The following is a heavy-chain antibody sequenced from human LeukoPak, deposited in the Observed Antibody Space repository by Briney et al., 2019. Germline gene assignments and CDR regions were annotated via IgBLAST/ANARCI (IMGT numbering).Heavy chain of an antibody. J-gene: IGHJ4*02. Sequence: ASVKVSCKASGYTLTGYYMHWVRQAPGQGLEWMGWINPNSGGTNYAQKFQGRVTMTRDTSISTAYMELSRLRSDDTAVYYCARDGGRYSSGWLGHDYWGQGSLVTVSS. CDR2: INPNSGGT. D-gene: IGHD6-19*01. CDR3: ARDGGRYSSGWLGHDY. CDR1: GYTLTGYY. V-gene: IGHV1-2*02.